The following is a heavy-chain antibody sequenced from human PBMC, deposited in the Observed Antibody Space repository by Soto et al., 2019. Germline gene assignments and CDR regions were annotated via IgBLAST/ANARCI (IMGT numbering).Heavy chain of an antibody. CDR3: AKEPYYGSGSYYYYFDY. V-gene: IGHV3-30*18. CDR1: GFTFSSYG. J-gene: IGHJ4*02. D-gene: IGHD3-10*01. CDR2: ISYDGSNK. Sequence: PGGSLRLSCAASGFTFSSYGMHWGRQAPGKGLEWVAVISYDGSNKYYADSVKGRFTISRDNSKNTLYLQMNSLRAEDTAVYYCAKEPYYGSGSYYYYFDYWGQGTLVTVSS.